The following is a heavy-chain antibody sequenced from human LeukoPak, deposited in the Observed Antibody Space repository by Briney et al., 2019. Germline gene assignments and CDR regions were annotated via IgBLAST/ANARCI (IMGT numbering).Heavy chain of an antibody. CDR2: ISYDGSNK. CDR3: GRDGVPAAADY. CDR1: GFTFSSYG. D-gene: IGHD2-2*01. Sequence: GRSLRLSCAASGFTFSSYGMHWVRQAPGKGLEWVAVISYDGSNKYYADSVKGRFTISRDNSKNTLYLQMNSLRAEDTAVYYCGRDGVPAAADYWGQGTLATVSS. V-gene: IGHV3-30*03. J-gene: IGHJ4*02.